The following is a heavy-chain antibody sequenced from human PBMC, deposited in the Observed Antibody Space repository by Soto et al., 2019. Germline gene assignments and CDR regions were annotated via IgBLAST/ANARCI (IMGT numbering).Heavy chain of an antibody. V-gene: IGHV4-61*01. CDR2: PYYSGST. D-gene: IGHD3-10*01. J-gene: IGHJ6*02. Sequence: QVQLQESGPGLVKPSAALSLTCTVSGGSVNSDSSYWTWIRQPQGKRLEWIGAPYYSGSTNYNPSLKSPVTISGDTSKNLFALMLSSVTAADTAVYFCALESREFSSSGGLDVWGQGTTVTVSS. CDR1: GGSVNSDSSY. CDR3: ALESREFSSSGGLDV.